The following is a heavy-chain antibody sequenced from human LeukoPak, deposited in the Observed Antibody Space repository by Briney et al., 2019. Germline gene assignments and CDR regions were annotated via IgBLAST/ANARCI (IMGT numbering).Heavy chain of an antibody. Sequence: PGGSLRLSCATSGFTFSSYAMSWVRQAPGKGLELVSGIGASGGGTYYADSVKGRFTISRDNSKNTLYLQMNSLRTEDTAVYYCAKAEGYDILTGLDYWGQGTLVTVSS. CDR1: GFTFSSYA. V-gene: IGHV3-23*01. D-gene: IGHD3-9*01. J-gene: IGHJ4*02. CDR2: IGASGGGT. CDR3: AKAEGYDILTGLDY.